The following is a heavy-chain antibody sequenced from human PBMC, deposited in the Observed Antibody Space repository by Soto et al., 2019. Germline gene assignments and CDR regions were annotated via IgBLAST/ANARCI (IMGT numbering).Heavy chain of an antibody. J-gene: IGHJ3*02. CDR2: INHSGST. D-gene: IGHD3-22*01. V-gene: IGHV4-34*01. CDR1: GGSFRGYY. CDR3: ARGFDYDSKHRAFDI. Sequence: PSWTLSLTCAVDGGSFRGYYWSWIRQHPGKGLEWIGEINHSGSTNYNPSLKSRVTISVDTSKNQFSLKLSSVTAADTAVYYCARGFDYDSKHRAFDIWGQGTMVTVSS.